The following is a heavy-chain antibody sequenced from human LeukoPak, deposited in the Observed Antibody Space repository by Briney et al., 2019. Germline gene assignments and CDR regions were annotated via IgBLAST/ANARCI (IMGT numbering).Heavy chain of an antibody. Sequence: SETLSLTCTVSGYSISSGYYWGWIRQPPGKGLEWIGSIYYSGSTYYNPSLKSRVTISVDTSKNQFSLKLSSVTAADTAVYYCASRGAGYSSGWQVDYWGQGTLVTVSS. CDR3: ASRGAGYSSGWQVDY. J-gene: IGHJ4*02. CDR2: IYYSGST. V-gene: IGHV4-38-2*02. CDR1: GYSISSGYY. D-gene: IGHD6-19*01.